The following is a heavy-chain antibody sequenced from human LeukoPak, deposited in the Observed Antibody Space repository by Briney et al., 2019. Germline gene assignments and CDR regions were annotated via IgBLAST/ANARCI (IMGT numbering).Heavy chain of an antibody. Sequence: GGSLRLSCAASGFTFSSYAMHWVRQAPGKGLEWVAVISYDGSNKYYADSVKGRFTISRDNSKNTLYLQMNSLRAEDTAVYYCAKALGVNWSDPWGQGTLVTVSS. J-gene: IGHJ5*02. D-gene: IGHD3-16*01. CDR2: ISYDGSNK. V-gene: IGHV3-30-3*01. CDR3: AKALGVNWSDP. CDR1: GFTFSSYA.